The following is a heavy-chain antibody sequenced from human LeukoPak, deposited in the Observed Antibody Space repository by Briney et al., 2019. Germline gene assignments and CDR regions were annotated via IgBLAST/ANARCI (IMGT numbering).Heavy chain of an antibody. J-gene: IGHJ3*02. CDR1: GGSISSYY. V-gene: IGHV4-34*01. D-gene: IGHD3-10*01. Sequence: PSETLSLTCTVSGGSISSYYWSWIRQPPGKGLEWIGEINHSGSTNYNPSLKSRVTISVDTSKNQFSLKLSSVTAADTAVYYCARGGELFDAFDIWGQGTMVTVSS. CDR2: INHSGST. CDR3: ARGGELFDAFDI.